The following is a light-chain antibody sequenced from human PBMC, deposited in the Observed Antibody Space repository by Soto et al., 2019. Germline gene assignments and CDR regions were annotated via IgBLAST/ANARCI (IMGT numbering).Light chain of an antibody. V-gene: IGLV1-40*01. CDR1: SSNIGAGYD. CDR2: GNS. CDR3: QSYDSSLSGYV. Sequence: QSVLTQPLSVSGAPGQRLTISCTGSSSNIGAGYDVHWYQQLPGTAPKLLIYGNSNRPSGVPDRFSGSKSGTSASLAITGLQAEDEADYYCQSYDSSLSGYVFGTGTKVTVL. J-gene: IGLJ1*01.